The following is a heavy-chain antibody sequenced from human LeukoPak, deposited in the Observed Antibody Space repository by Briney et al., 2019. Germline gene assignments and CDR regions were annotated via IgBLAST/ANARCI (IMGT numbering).Heavy chain of an antibody. J-gene: IGHJ4*02. D-gene: IGHD3-22*01. CDR2: IYTSGST. Sequence: SETLSLTCTVSGGSISSSSYSWSWVRQPAGKGLEWIGRIYTSGSTNYNPSLKSRVTMSVDTSKNQFSLKLSSVTAADTAVYYCARGAYDSSGYHKYYFDYWGQGTLVTVSS. CDR1: GGSISSSSYS. CDR3: ARGAYDSSGYHKYYFDY. V-gene: IGHV4-61*02.